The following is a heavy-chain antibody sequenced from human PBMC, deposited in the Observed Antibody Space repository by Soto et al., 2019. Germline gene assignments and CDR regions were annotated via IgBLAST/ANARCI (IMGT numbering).Heavy chain of an antibody. CDR2: ISYDGSNK. V-gene: IGHV3-30*18. CDR3: AKDLAGSGYYCYFGMDF. D-gene: IGHD3-10*01. Sequence: PGGSLRLSCAASGFTFSSYGMHWVRQAPGKGLEWVAVISYDGSNKYYADSVKGRFTISRDNSKNTLYLQMNSLRAEDTAVYYCAKDLAGSGYYCYFGMDFWGQGATVTVSS. CDR1: GFTFSSYG. J-gene: IGHJ6*02.